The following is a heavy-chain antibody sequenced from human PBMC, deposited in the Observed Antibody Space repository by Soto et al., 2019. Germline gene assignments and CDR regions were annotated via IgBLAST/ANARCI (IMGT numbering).Heavy chain of an antibody. CDR2: IIPIFGSA. J-gene: IGHJ3*02. Sequence: ASVKVSCKASGGTLSDYAFSWVRQAPGQGLEWMGGIIPIFGSANYAQKLQGRVTITADESTKTAYMELSSLRSEDTAVYYCARGPRDHFYNKKNAFDIWGQGTMVTVSS. D-gene: IGHD1-1*01. V-gene: IGHV1-69*13. CDR1: GGTLSDYA. CDR3: ARGPRDHFYNKKNAFDI.